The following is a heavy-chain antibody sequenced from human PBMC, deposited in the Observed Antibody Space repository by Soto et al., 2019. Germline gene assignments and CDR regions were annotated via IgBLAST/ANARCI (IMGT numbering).Heavy chain of an antibody. CDR3: AREVPAWPLYFDY. V-gene: IGHV1-3*01. D-gene: IGHD2-15*01. Sequence: QVQLVQSGAEVKKPGASVKVSCKASGYTFTSYAMHWVRQAPGQRLEWMGWINAGNGNTKYSQKFQGRVTITRDTSVCTDYMELGSLRSEETGVDYCAREVPAWPLYFDYWGQGTLVTVSA. CDR1: GYTFTSYA. CDR2: INAGNGNT. J-gene: IGHJ4*02.